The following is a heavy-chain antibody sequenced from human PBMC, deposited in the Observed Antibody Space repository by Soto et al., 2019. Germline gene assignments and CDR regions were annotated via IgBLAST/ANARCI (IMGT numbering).Heavy chain of an antibody. D-gene: IGHD3-10*01. CDR2: INHSGST. V-gene: IGHV4-34*01. Sequence: SETLSLTCAVYGGSFSGYYWSWIRQPPGKGLEWIGEINHSGSTNYNPSLKSRVTISVDTSKNQFSLKLSSVTAADTAVYYCARLSRITMVRGAPPSYYYYMDVWGKGTTVTVSS. CDR3: ARLSRITMVRGAPPSYYYYMDV. J-gene: IGHJ6*03. CDR1: GGSFSGYY.